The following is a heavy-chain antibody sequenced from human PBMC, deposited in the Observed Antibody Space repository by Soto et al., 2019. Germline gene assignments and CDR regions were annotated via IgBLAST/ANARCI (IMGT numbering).Heavy chain of an antibody. Sequence: EVQLLESGGGLVQPGGSLRLSCAASGFTFSTYTMSWVRQAPGKGMECVSAISGTGGSSSYTDSVKGRFTISRDNSKNTLSLQMDSLRVEDTARYYCAKRAVAGRNWYFDLWGRGTLVTVSS. CDR3: AKRAVAGRNWYFDL. J-gene: IGHJ2*01. V-gene: IGHV3-23*01. CDR1: GFTFSTYT. D-gene: IGHD6-19*01. CDR2: ISGTGGSS.